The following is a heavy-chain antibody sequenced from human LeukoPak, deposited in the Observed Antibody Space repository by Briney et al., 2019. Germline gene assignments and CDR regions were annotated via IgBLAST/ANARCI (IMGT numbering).Heavy chain of an antibody. CDR2: ISYDGSNK. CDR1: GFTFSSYA. D-gene: IGHD3-10*01. Sequence: GRSLRLSCAASGFTFSSYAMHWVRQAPGKGLEGVAVISYDGSNKYYADSVKGRFTISRDNSKNTLYLQMNSLRAEDTAVYYCARGDYYGSGSYQYYFDYWGQGTLVTVSS. J-gene: IGHJ4*02. CDR3: ARGDYYGSGSYQYYFDY. V-gene: IGHV3-30-3*01.